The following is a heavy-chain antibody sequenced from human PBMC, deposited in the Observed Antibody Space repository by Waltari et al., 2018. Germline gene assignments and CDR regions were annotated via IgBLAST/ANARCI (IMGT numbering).Heavy chain of an antibody. CDR3: ARFEAQEPGPSGLDY. CDR1: GGSFSGYY. V-gene: IGHV4-34*01. J-gene: IGHJ4*02. Sequence: QVQLQQWGAGLLKPSETLSLTCAVYGGSFSGYYWSWIRQPPGKGLEWIGEINHSESTNYNPSLKSRVTISVDTSKNQFSLKLSSVTAADTAVYYCARFEAQEPGPSGLDYWGQGTLVTVSS. D-gene: IGHD3-10*01. CDR2: INHSEST.